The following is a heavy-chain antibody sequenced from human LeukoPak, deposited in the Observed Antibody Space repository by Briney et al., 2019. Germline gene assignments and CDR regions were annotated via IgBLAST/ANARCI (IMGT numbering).Heavy chain of an antibody. CDR2: IYTSGST. D-gene: IGHD3-10*01. J-gene: IGHJ6*03. Sequence: SSETLSLTCTVSGGSISSYYWSWIRQPAGKGLEWIGRIYTSGSTNYNPSLKSRVTMSVDTPKNQFSLKLSSVTAADTAVYYCARVVGVLWLDYMDVWGKGTTVTISS. V-gene: IGHV4-4*07. CDR3: ARVVGVLWLDYMDV. CDR1: GGSISSYY.